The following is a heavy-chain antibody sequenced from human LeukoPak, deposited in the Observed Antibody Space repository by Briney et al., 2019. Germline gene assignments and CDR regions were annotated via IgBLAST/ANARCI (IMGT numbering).Heavy chain of an antibody. CDR2: IYYSGGT. Sequence: SETLSLTCTVSGGSISGYYWSWIRQPPGKGLEWIGYIYYSGGTNYNPSLKSRVTISVDMSKNQFSLKLTSVTAADTAVYYCARPGTTGSLYPFDIWGQGTMVTVSS. CDR3: ARPGTTGSLYPFDI. V-gene: IGHV4-59*01. D-gene: IGHD2-8*02. CDR1: GGSISGYY. J-gene: IGHJ3*02.